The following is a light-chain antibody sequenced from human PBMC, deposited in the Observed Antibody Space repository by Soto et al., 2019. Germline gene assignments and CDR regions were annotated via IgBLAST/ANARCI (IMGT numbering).Light chain of an antibody. Sequence: DIQMTQSPSTLSASVGDRVTFTCRASQSISRWLAWYQQRPREAPKLLLYGASSLESGVPSRFSGSGSGTEFTLTLSSLQPSDFATYFCQQYATSSPTLVQGTKLEI. CDR1: QSISRW. V-gene: IGKV1-5*01. CDR3: QQYATSSPT. CDR2: GAS. J-gene: IGKJ2*01.